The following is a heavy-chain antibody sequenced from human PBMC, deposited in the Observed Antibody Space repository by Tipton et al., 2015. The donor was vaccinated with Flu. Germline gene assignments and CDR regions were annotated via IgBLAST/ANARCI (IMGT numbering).Heavy chain of an antibody. V-gene: IGHV3-53*01. D-gene: IGHD3-22*01. CDR2: IYSDDST. Sequence: SLRLSCAASGFMFSSNYMSWVRQAPGKGLEWVSVIYSDDSTNYADSVKGRFTVSRDNSKNTLYLQMNSLRAEDTALYYCACTYDNRGFDYWGQGTLVTVSS. CDR3: ACTYDNRGFDY. CDR1: GFMFSSNY. J-gene: IGHJ4*02.